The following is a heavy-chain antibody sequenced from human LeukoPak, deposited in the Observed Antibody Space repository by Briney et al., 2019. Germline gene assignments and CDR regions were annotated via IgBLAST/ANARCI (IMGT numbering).Heavy chain of an antibody. D-gene: IGHD1-26*01. CDR2: ITWNSYTI. CDR3: AKGMGVASFIVDALDV. CDR1: GFTFDDYA. J-gene: IGHJ3*01. Sequence: SGGSLRLSCAASGFTFDDYAMHWVRHAPGKGLEWVSGITWNSYTIVYADSVKGRFTISRDNPKKSLFLQMNSLSDEDMALYYCAKGMGVASFIVDALDVWGQGTMVTVSS. V-gene: IGHV3-9*03.